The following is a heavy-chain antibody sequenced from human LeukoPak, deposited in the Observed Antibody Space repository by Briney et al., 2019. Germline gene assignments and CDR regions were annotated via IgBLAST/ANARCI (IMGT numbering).Heavy chain of an antibody. D-gene: IGHD1-1*01. J-gene: IGHJ4*02. CDR2: ISTSGSTI. Sequence: GRSLRLSCAASGFTFSSYEMNWVRQAPGKGLEWVSYISTSGSTIYYAASVKGRFTISRDNAKNSLSLQMNSLRAEDTAVYYCARDQVRYIDYWGQGTLVTVSS. V-gene: IGHV3-48*03. CDR3: ARDQVRYIDY. CDR1: GFTFSSYE.